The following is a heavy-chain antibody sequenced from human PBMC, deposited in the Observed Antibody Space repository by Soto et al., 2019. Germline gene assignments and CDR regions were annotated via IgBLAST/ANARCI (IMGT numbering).Heavy chain of an antibody. CDR2: IYHSGST. CDR1: GYSISSGYY. Sequence: SETLSLTCAVSGYSISSGYYWGWIRQPPGKGLEWIGSIYHSGSTYYNPSLKSRVTISVDTSKNQFSLKLSSVTAADTAVYYCARGYCSSTSCYHGMDVWGQGTTVTAP. CDR3: ARGYCSSTSCYHGMDV. D-gene: IGHD2-2*01. J-gene: IGHJ6*02. V-gene: IGHV4-38-2*01.